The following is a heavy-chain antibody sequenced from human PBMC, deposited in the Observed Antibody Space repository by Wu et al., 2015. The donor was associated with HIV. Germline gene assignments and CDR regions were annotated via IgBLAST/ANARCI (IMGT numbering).Heavy chain of an antibody. J-gene: IGHJ3*02. CDR3: AFRIGNMEAFNI. V-gene: IGHV1-46*03. CDR2: INPSVNKI. D-gene: IGHD1/OR15-1a*01. CDR1: GYTFTKYF. Sequence: QVHLVQSGADVKKPGASVKVSCKASGYTFTKYFMHWVRQAPGQGLEWMGIINPSVNKISYAQKFQGRLTVTTDTSTSTVYMELSSLRSEDTAMYYCAFRIGNMEAFNIWGQGTMVTVSS.